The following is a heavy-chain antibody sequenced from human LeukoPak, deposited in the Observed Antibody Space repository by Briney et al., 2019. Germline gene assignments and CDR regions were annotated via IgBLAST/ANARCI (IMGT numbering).Heavy chain of an antibody. Sequence: PGGSLRLSCAASGFTVSSNYMSWVRQAPGKGLEWVSVIYSGGSTYYADSVKGRFTISRDNSKNTLYLQMNSLRAEDTAVYYCARDVTSYSDAFDIWGQGTMVTVSS. D-gene: IGHD2-21*01. CDR3: ARDVTSYSDAFDI. CDR2: IYSGGST. J-gene: IGHJ3*02. V-gene: IGHV3-53*01. CDR1: GFTVSSNY.